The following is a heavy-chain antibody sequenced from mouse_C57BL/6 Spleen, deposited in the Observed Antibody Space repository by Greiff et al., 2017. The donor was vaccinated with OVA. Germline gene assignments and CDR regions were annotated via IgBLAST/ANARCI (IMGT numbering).Heavy chain of an antibody. CDR3: ARSGYSNYGGGAMDD. J-gene: IGHJ4*01. CDR1: GYAFTNYL. Sequence: VQGVESGAELVRPGTSVKVSCKASGYAFTNYLIEWVKQRPGQGLEWIGVINPGSGGTNYNEKFKGKATLTADKSSSTAYMQLSSLTSEDSAVYVCARSGYSNYGGGAMDDWGQGTSVTVSS. CDR2: INPGSGGT. V-gene: IGHV1-54*01. D-gene: IGHD2-5*01.